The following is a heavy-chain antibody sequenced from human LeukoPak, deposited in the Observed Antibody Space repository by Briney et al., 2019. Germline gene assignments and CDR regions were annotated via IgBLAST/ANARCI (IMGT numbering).Heavy chain of an antibody. D-gene: IGHD4-23*01. J-gene: IGHJ2*01. Sequence: SETLSLTCTVSGGSISGYIWSWIRQPPGKGLEWIAYIYDNGNTNYNPSLKSRVTIALDTSKTQFSLRLNSVTAADTAVYYCVRLSVISPHRYFDLWGRGTLVTVSS. CDR2: IYDNGNT. CDR1: GGSISGYI. V-gene: IGHV4-59*08. CDR3: VRLSVISPHRYFDL.